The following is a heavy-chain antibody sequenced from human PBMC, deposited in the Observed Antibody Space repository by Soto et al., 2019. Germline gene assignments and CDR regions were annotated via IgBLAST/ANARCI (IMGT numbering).Heavy chain of an antibody. Sequence: QVQLVQSGAEVKKPGASVKVSCKASGYIFTAYSMHWVRQAPGQGLEWLGVVNPSGGSTNYAQRFQGRITMTRDTSTSTVYMDMSSVTSEDAAVYYCARDENCSDGICYSEYFQRWGQGTLVTVSS. V-gene: IGHV1-46*01. CDR2: VNPSGGST. J-gene: IGHJ1*01. CDR3: ARDENCSDGICYSEYFQR. D-gene: IGHD2-15*01. CDR1: GYIFTAYS.